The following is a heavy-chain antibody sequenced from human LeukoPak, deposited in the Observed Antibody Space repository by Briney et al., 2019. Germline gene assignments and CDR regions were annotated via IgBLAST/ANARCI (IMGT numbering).Heavy chain of an antibody. Sequence: SETLSLTCTVSGGSISSSSYYWGWIRQPPGKGLEWIGSIYYSGSTYYNPSLKSRVTISVDTSKNQFPLKLSSVTAADTAVYYCARDRVGFTMVRGVNAFDIWGQGTMVTVSS. V-gene: IGHV4-39*06. CDR2: IYYSGST. CDR1: GGSISSSSYY. CDR3: ARDRVGFTMVRGVNAFDI. D-gene: IGHD3-10*01. J-gene: IGHJ3*02.